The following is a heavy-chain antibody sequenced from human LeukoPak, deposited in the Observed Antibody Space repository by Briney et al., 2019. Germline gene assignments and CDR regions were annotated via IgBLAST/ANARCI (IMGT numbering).Heavy chain of an antibody. J-gene: IGHJ4*02. CDR2: IYYSGSV. D-gene: IGHD6-6*01. CDR1: GGSLASYY. CDR3: ARDGRRAARPDYFDY. Sequence: SETLSLTCTVSGGSLASYYWSWIRQPPGKGLQWIGYIYYSGSVNYNPSLKSRVTMSVDTSKNQFSLNLSSVTAADTAVYYCARDGRRAARPDYFDYWGQGTLVTVSS. V-gene: IGHV4-59*12.